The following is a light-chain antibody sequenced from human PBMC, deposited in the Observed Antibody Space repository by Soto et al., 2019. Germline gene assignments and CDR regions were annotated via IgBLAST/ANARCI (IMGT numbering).Light chain of an antibody. CDR1: SSNIGSNT. CDR2: TIN. Sequence: QPVLTQPPSASATPGQRVTISCSGSSSNIGSNTVNWYQQLPGTAPKLLIYTINQRPSGVPDRFSGSKSGTSASLAISGLQSEDEAAYYCAAWDDSLNGWVFGGGTKVTVL. V-gene: IGLV1-44*01. J-gene: IGLJ3*02. CDR3: AAWDDSLNGWV.